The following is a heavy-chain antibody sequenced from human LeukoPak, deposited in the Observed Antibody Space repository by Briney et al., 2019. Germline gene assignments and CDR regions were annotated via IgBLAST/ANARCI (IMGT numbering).Heavy chain of an antibody. CDR3: AREDYGDRLFGY. J-gene: IGHJ4*02. Sequence: GASVKVSCKASERTFSSYAISWVRQAPGQGLEWMGGIIPIFGTANYAQKFQGRVTITADKSTSTAYMELSSLRSEDTAVYYCAREDYGDRLFGYWGQGTLVTVSS. V-gene: IGHV1-69*06. D-gene: IGHD4-17*01. CDR1: ERTFSSYA. CDR2: IIPIFGTA.